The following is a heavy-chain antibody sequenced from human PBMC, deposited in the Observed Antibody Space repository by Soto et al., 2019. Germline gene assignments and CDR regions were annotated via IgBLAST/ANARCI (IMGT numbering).Heavy chain of an antibody. CDR3: ARGHRIVVVTAIKYYFDY. CDR1: GYTFTSYD. CDR2: MNPNSGNT. J-gene: IGHJ4*02. V-gene: IGHV1-8*01. D-gene: IGHD2-21*02. Sequence: GASVKVSCKASGYTFTSYDINWVRRATGQGLEWMGWMNPNSGNTGYAQKFQGRVTMTRNTSISTAYMELSSLRSEDTAVYYCARGHRIVVVTAIKYYFDYWGQGTLVTVSS.